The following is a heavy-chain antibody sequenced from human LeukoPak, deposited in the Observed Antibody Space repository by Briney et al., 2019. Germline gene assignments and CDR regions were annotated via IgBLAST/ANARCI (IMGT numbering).Heavy chain of an antibody. CDR2: ISSSSSYI. D-gene: IGHD2-15*01. CDR3: ARGGSALNWFDP. J-gene: IGHJ5*02. Sequence: GGSLRLSCAASGFIFSSYSMNWVRQDPGKGLEWVASISSSSSYIYYADSVKGRFTISRDNAKNSLYLQMNSLRAEDTAVYYCARGGSALNWFDPWGQGTLVTVSS. CDR1: GFIFSSYS. V-gene: IGHV3-21*01.